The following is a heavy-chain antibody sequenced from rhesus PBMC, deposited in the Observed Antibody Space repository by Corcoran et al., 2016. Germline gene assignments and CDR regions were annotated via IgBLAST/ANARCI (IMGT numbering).Heavy chain of an antibody. V-gene: IGHV2-174*01. CDR1: GFSLTTSGMG. D-gene: IGHD5-12*01. Sequence: QVTLKESGPALVKPTQTLTLTCPFPGFSLTTSGMGVGWIRQPPGKALEWLALIYWDDDKRYSTSLKSRLTISKDTSKNQVVLTMTNMDPVDTATYYCARVEVDTATVNFDYWGQGVLVTVSS. J-gene: IGHJ4*01. CDR2: IYWDDDK. CDR3: ARVEVDTATVNFDY.